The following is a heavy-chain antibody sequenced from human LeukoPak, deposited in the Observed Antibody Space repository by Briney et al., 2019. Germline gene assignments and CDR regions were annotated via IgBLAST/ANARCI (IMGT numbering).Heavy chain of an antibody. CDR2: INTNTGNP. CDR3: ARGGPAGYDSSGYYYY. J-gene: IGHJ4*02. D-gene: IGHD3-22*01. Sequence: ASVKVSCKASGYTFTSYAMNWVRQAPGQGLEWMGWINTNTGNPTYAQGFTGRFVFSLDTSVSTAYLQISSLKAEDTAVYYCARGGPAGYDSSGYYYYWGQGTLVTVSS. V-gene: IGHV7-4-1*02. CDR1: GYTFTSYA.